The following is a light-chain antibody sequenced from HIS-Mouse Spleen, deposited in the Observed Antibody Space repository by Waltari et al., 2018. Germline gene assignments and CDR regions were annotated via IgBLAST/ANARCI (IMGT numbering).Light chain of an antibody. V-gene: IGKV1-9*01. Sequence: DIQLTQSPSFLSASVGDRVTITCRASQGISSYLAWYQQKPGKGPKLLIYAASTLQSGVPSRFSRSGSGTEFTLTISSLQPEDFATYYCQQLNSYPPTFGQGTKVEIK. J-gene: IGKJ1*01. CDR3: QQLNSYPPT. CDR1: QGISSY. CDR2: AAS.